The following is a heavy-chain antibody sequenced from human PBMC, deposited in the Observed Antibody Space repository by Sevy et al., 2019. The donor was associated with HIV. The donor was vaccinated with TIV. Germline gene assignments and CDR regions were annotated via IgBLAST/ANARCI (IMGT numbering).Heavy chain of an antibody. J-gene: IGHJ4*02. V-gene: IGHV3-7*01. CDR1: GFSLNNYW. D-gene: IGHD6-13*01. CDR3: VKAIAKDGSF. CDR2: INQDGSVK. Sequence: GGSLRLSCVASGFSLNNYWMNWVRQAPGKGLEWVANINQDGSVKYYVDSVRGRFTISRDNARNLVFLQMSSLRVDDSALYYCVKAIAKDGSFWGQGNLVTVSS.